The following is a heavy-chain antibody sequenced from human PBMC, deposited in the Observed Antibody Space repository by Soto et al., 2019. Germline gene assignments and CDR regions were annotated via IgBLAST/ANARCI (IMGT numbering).Heavy chain of an antibody. CDR2: ISYDGSNK. J-gene: IGHJ4*02. CDR1: GFTFSSYG. CDR3: AKDRHPYCSSTSCYGVYFDY. V-gene: IGHV3-30*18. D-gene: IGHD2-2*01. Sequence: QVQLVESGGGVVQPGRSLRLSCAASGFTFSSYGMHWVRQAPCKGLEWVAVISYDGSNKYYADSVKGRFTISRDNSKNTLYLQMNSMRAEDTAVYYCAKDRHPYCSSTSCYGVYFDYCCQGPLVTVSS.